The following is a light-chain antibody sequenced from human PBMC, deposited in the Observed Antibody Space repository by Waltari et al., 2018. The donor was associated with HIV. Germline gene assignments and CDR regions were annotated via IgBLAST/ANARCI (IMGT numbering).Light chain of an antibody. Sequence: SYDLTQPPSVSVSPGQTARIPCPGDTLSNPYSYWYQQKSGQAPVLVIFRDISRPSGIPERFSGSRSGATVTLTISGVQAEDAADYSCQSADTSGPYVFAT. CDR2: RDI. J-gene: IGLJ1*01. V-gene: IGLV3-25*03. CDR1: TLSNPY. CDR3: QSADTSGPYV.